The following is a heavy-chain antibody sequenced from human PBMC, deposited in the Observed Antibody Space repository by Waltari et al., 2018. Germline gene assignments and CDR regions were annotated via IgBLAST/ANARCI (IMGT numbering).Heavy chain of an antibody. CDR2: IYYSGST. CDR3: ARDPLTRQLVLEDAFDI. Sequence: QLQLQESGPGLVKPSETLSLTCTVSGGSISSSSYYWGWIRQPPGKGLEWIGRIYYSGSTYYNPCLKSRVTISVETSKNQCSLKLSSVTAADTAVYYCARDPLTRQLVLEDAFDIWGQGTMVTVSS. CDR1: GGSISSSSYY. J-gene: IGHJ3*02. D-gene: IGHD6-13*01. V-gene: IGHV4-39*07.